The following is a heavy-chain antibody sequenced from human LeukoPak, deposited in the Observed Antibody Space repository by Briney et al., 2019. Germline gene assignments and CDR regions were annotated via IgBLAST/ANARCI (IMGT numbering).Heavy chain of an antibody. CDR1: GFTFSNYA. CDR2: ITGSGGNT. CDR3: AKWGDYDVLTGYYVSDY. J-gene: IGHJ4*02. D-gene: IGHD3-9*01. Sequence: PGASLRLSCAASGFTFSNYAMSWGRQAPGEGLGWGSAITGSGGNTYYAESVKGRFTISRDNSKNTVFLQMNSLRAEDTAVYYCAKWGDYDVLTGYYVSDYWGQGTLVTVSS. V-gene: IGHV3-23*01.